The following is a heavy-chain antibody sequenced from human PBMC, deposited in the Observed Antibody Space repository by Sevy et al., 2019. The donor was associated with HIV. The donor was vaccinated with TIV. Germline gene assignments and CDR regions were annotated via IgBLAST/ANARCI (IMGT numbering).Heavy chain of an antibody. CDR2: IYYSGST. D-gene: IGHD3-16*02. CDR1: GGSISSGGYY. CDR3: ARVGTRGELSCDRRAGGDFDI. J-gene: IGHJ3*02. Sequence: SETLSLTCTVSGGSISSGGYYWSWIRQHPGKGLEWIGYIYYSGSTYYHPSLKSRVTISVDTSKNQFSLKLSSVTAADTAVYYCARVGTRGELSCDRRAGGDFDIWGQGTMVTVSS. V-gene: IGHV4-31*03.